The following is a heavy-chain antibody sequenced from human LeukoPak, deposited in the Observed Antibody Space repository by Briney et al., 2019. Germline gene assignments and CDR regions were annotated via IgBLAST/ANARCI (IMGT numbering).Heavy chain of an antibody. CDR1: GFTFSSYA. Sequence: GGSLRLSSAPSGFTFSSYAMSSVPHAPRKGLGRVSAISGSGGSTYYAHSVKGRFTISRDNSKNTLYLQMSSLRAEDTAVYYCAKYGSPNYYWGQGTLVTVSS. V-gene: IGHV3-23*01. J-gene: IGHJ4*02. CDR3: AKYGSPNYY. D-gene: IGHD3-10*01. CDR2: ISGSGGST.